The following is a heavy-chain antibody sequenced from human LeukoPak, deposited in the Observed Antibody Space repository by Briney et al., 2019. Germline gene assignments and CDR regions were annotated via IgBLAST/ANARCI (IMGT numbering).Heavy chain of an antibody. J-gene: IGHJ5*02. Sequence: PSETLSLTCTVSGSSINGHYWSWLRQPPGKGLEWIGYTYSTSSDSVLYNPFLKSRVTLSFDTFNNQLSLSLTSVTAADTAIYYCAGLHFAAAEEFDPWGQGTLVTVSS. D-gene: IGHD6-13*01. CDR2: TYSTSSDSV. V-gene: IGHV4-59*08. CDR3: AGLHFAAAEEFDP. CDR1: GSSINGHY.